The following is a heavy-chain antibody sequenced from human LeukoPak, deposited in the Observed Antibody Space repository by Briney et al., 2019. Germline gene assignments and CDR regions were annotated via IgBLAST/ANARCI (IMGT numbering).Heavy chain of an antibody. V-gene: IGHV1-18*01. CDR1: GYTFTSHG. Sequence: GASVKVSCKASGYTFTSHGISWVRQAPGQGLEWMGWISAFNGDTNYAQNLQGRVTLTTDTSTSTAYMDLGSLRSDDTAVYYCARARRGGDYDSYFDYWGQGTLVTVSS. J-gene: IGHJ4*02. CDR3: ARARRGGDYDSYFDY. D-gene: IGHD4-17*01. CDR2: ISAFNGDT.